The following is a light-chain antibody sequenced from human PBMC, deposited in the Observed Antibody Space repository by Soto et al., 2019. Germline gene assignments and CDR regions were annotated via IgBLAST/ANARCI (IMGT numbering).Light chain of an antibody. J-gene: IGKJ1*01. CDR2: GES. Sequence: EVVMTQSPATLSVSPGERATLSCRASQSVWNNLDWYQQKPGQAPRLLIYGESTRATGIPARFSGSGSGTDFTLTIRNLQSEDFAVYYCQQYNQWPPWTFGQGTKVEIK. V-gene: IGKV3-15*01. CDR1: QSVWNN. CDR3: QQYNQWPPWT.